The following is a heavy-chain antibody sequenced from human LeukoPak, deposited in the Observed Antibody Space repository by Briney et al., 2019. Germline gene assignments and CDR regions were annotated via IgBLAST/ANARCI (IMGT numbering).Heavy chain of an antibody. Sequence: PSETLSLTCTVSGGSISSYYWSWIRQPPGKGLEWIGYIYYSGSTNYNPSLKSRVTISVDTSKNQFSLKLSSVTAADTAVYYCARFPRRSTWDYYYYGMDVWGQGTTVTVPS. CDR2: IYYSGST. V-gene: IGHV4-59*08. D-gene: IGHD1-26*01. CDR1: GGSISSYY. CDR3: ARFPRRSTWDYYYYGMDV. J-gene: IGHJ6*02.